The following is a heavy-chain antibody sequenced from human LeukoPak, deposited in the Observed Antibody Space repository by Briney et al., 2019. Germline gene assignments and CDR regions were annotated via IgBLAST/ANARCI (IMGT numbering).Heavy chain of an antibody. CDR1: GYSISSDYH. CDR2: IYHSGST. Sequence: PSETLTLTCTVSGYSISSDYHWGCIRQPPGKGLEWVGSIYHSGSTYYNPSLKSRVTISVDTSKNQFSLKLNSVTAADTAVYYCARDRSGCPGDYWGQGTLVTVSS. D-gene: IGHD6-19*01. J-gene: IGHJ4*02. V-gene: IGHV4-38-2*02. CDR3: ARDRSGCPGDY.